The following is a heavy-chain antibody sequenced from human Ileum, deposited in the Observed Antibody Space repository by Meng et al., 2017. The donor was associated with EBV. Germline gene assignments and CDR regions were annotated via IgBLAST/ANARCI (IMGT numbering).Heavy chain of an antibody. CDR1: WGSLSGAY. CDR3: ARRPTGIDY. D-gene: IGHD2-8*02. Sequence: QVQLQQWGAGLLKPSETLSLTCAVNWGSLSGAYWNWIRQPPGKGLEWIGEIIHGGSPSYNPSLKSRVTISIDTSKNQLSLMLSSVTAADTAVYYCARRPTGIDYWGQGTLVTVSS. CDR2: IIHGGSP. J-gene: IGHJ4*02. V-gene: IGHV4-34*12.